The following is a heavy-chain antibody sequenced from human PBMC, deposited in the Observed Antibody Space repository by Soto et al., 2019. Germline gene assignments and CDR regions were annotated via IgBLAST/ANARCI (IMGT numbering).Heavy chain of an antibody. V-gene: IGHV4-39*01. CDR3: VSCRRGELPYYYYYMDV. CDR2: IYYSGST. D-gene: IGHD1-26*01. Sequence: SETLSLTCTVSGGSISSSSYYWGWIRQPPGKGLEWIGSIYYSGSTYYNPSLKSRVTISVDTSKNQFSLKLSSVTAADTAVYYCVSCRRGELPYYYYYMDVWGKGTTVTVSS. CDR1: GGSISSSSYY. J-gene: IGHJ6*03.